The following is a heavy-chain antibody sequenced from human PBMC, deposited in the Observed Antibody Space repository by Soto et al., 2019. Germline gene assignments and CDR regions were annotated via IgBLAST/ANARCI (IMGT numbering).Heavy chain of an antibody. Sequence: PGGSLRLSCAASGFTFSSYSMNWVRQAPGKGLEWVSYISSYSTTIYYADSVKGRFTISRDNAKNSLYLQMNSLRAEDTAVYYCARHVGGDYWGQGTLVTVSS. V-gene: IGHV3-48*01. CDR2: ISSYSTTI. J-gene: IGHJ4*02. CDR3: ARHVGGDY. CDR1: GFTFSSYS. D-gene: IGHD3-16*01.